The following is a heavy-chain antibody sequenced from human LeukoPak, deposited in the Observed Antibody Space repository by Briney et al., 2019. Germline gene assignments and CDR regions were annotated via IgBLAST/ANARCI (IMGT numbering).Heavy chain of an antibody. CDR2: ISSSSSYI. CDR1: GFTFSSYS. V-gene: IGHV3-21*01. CDR3: ARENDYGDYVMDY. J-gene: IGHJ4*02. D-gene: IGHD4-17*01. Sequence: PGGSLRLSCAASGFTFSSYSMNWVRQAPGKGLEWVSSISSSSSYIYYADSVKGRFTISRDNAKNSLYLQMNSLRAEDTVVYYCARENDYGDYVMDYWGQGTLVTVSS.